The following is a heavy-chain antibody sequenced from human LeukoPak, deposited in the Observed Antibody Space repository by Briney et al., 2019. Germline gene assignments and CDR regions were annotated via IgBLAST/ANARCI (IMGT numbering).Heavy chain of an antibody. CDR3: ARGYPGNGNTYGLHK. D-gene: IGHD5-18*01. CDR2: LYYGGTS. J-gene: IGHJ4*02. V-gene: IGHV4-59*12. Sequence: SETLSLTCTVPGGSINNYYWSWIRQPPGKGLEWIGHLYYGGTSNYNPALKSRVTMSIDTSSKQVSLDLSSVTAADTAVYFCARGYPGNGNTYGLHKWGQGTLVTVSS. CDR1: GGSINNYY.